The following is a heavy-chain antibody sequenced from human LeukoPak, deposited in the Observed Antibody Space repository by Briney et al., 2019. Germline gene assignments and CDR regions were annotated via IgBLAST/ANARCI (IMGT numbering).Heavy chain of an antibody. V-gene: IGHV3-48*03. CDR1: GFTFSSYE. J-gene: IGHJ3*02. D-gene: IGHD6-13*01. CDR2: ISSSGSTI. Sequence: GGSLRLSCAASGFTFSSYEMNWVRQAPGKGLEWVSYISSSGSTIYYADSVKGRFTISRDNAKNSLYLQMNSLRAEDTAVYYCARESYSSSWFDAFDIWGKGQWSPSLQ. CDR3: ARESYSSSWFDAFDI.